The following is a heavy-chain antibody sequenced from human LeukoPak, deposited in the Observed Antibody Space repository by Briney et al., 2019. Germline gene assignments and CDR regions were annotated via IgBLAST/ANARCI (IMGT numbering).Heavy chain of an antibody. Sequence: PGGSLRLSCAASGFTFSSYTMSWVRQAPGKGLEWVSSISSDRTTIFYADSVKGRFTISRDNAQNSLYLQMNSLRDEDSAVVCCAGQKGMDYWGQGTLVTVSS. CDR1: GFTFSSYT. V-gene: IGHV3-48*02. CDR3: AGQKGMDY. CDR2: ISSDRTTI. J-gene: IGHJ4*02.